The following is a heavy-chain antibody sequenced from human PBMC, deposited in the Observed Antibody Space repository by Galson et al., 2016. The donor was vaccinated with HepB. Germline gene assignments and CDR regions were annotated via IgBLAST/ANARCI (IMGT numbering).Heavy chain of an antibody. CDR2: TYYRSKRYN. Sequence: CAISWDSVSSNSAAWNWIRQSPSRGLEWLGRTYYRSKRYNDYAVSVKSRITVTPDTSKNQFSLQLNSVTPEDTAVYFCARLSTQAFDFWGLGALVTVSS. CDR3: ARLSTQAFDF. J-gene: IGHJ4*02. CDR1: WDSVSSNSAA. V-gene: IGHV6-1*01.